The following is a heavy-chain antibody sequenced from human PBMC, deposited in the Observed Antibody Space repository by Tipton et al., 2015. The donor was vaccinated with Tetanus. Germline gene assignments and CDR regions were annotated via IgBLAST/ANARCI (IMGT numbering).Heavy chain of an antibody. D-gene: IGHD1-26*01. Sequence: SGFTFSSYSMNWVRQAPGKGLEWVSSISSSSSYIYYADSVKGRFTISRDNAKNSLYLQMNSLRAEDTAVYYCARAVWDDYGDCWGQGTLVTVSS. V-gene: IGHV3-21*01. CDR1: GFTFSSYS. CDR3: ARAVWDDYGDC. J-gene: IGHJ4*02. CDR2: ISSSSSYI.